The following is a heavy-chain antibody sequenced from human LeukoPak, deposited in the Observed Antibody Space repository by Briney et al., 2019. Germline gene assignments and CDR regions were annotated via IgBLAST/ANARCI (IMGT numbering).Heavy chain of an antibody. D-gene: IGHD5-18*01. V-gene: IGHV4-4*02. Sequence: PSETLSLTCAVSGGSIKSDNWWTWVRQPPGKGLEWIGEIYHSGSTNSNPSLESRVTISIDKSKNQFSLRLNSVTAADTAVYYCARALAEGYSYGYYFDHWGQGTLVIVSS. CDR1: GGSIKSDNW. J-gene: IGHJ4*02. CDR2: IYHSGST. CDR3: ARALAEGYSYGYYFDH.